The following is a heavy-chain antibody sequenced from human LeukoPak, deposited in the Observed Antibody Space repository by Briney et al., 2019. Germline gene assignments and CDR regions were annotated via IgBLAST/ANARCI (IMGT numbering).Heavy chain of an antibody. D-gene: IGHD5-18*01. CDR2: IKQDGSEK. CDR3: AKDSYSKGDY. V-gene: IGHV3-7*01. J-gene: IGHJ4*02. Sequence: GGSLRLSCAASGFTFSSYGMHWVRQAPGKGLEWVANIKQDGSEKYYVDSVKGRFTISRGNAKNSLYLQMNSLRAEDTGVYYCAKDSYSKGDYWGQGVLVTVSS. CDR1: GFTFSSYG.